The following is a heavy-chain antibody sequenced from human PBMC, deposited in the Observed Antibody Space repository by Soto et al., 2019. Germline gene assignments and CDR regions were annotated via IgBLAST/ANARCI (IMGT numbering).Heavy chain of an antibody. CDR3: ARMPPGNDAFDI. CDR2: IDWDDDK. Sequence: GSGPTLVNATQTLTLTCTFSGFSLSTSGMRVSWIRQPPGKALEWLARIDWDDDKFYSTSLKTRLTISKDTSKNQVVLTMTNMDPVDTATYYCARMPPGNDAFDIWGQGTMVTVSS. J-gene: IGHJ3*02. CDR1: GFSLSTSGMR. D-gene: IGHD3-10*01. V-gene: IGHV2-70*04.